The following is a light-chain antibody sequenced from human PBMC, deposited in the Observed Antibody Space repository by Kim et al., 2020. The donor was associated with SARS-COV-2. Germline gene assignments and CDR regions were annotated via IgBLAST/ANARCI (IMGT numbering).Light chain of an antibody. J-gene: IGKJ3*01. V-gene: IGKV1-33*01. CDR2: DAS. CDR1: HDIVNS. Sequence: DIQMTQSPSSLSASVTDRVTITCQASHDIVNSLNWFQQKPGKAPRLLIYDASTLETGVPSRFSGGRSGTHFTFTISSLQPEDNGTYYCQQYQNFPFTFGPGTKVDIK. CDR3: QQYQNFPFT.